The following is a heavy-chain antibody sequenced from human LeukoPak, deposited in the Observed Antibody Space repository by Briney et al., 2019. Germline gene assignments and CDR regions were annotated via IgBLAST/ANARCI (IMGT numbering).Heavy chain of an antibody. V-gene: IGHV4-59*01. D-gene: IGHD6-19*01. CDR3: ARGSGWHDY. J-gene: IGHJ4*02. CDR1: RGSIMGYF. CDR2: IRFSGTT. Sequence: SETLSLTCTVSRGSIMGYFWTWVRQPPGKGLECIGNIRFSGTTSYNPSLESRVTISVDSSKSQIFLNLSSVTTADTAVYYCARGSGWHDYWGQGTLVTVSS.